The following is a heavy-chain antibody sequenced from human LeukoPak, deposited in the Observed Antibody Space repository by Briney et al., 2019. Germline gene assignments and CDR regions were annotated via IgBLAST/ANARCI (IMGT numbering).Heavy chain of an antibody. D-gene: IGHD2-2*02. V-gene: IGHV3-30*03. J-gene: IGHJ6*02. CDR3: ARDQLAIVVVPAAIRGYYYYGMDV. CDR2: ISYDGSNK. Sequence: PGGSLRLSCAASGFTFSSYGMHWVRQAPGKGLEWVAVISYDGSNKYYADSVKGRFTISRDNAKNSLYLQMNSLRAEDTAVYYCARDQLAIVVVPAAIRGYYYYGMDVWGQGTTVTVSS. CDR1: GFTFSSYG.